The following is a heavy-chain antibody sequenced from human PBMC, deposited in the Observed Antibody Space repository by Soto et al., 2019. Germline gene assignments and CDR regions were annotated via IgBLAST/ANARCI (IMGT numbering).Heavy chain of an antibody. V-gene: IGHV1-18*01. J-gene: IGHJ5*02. CDR2: ISPYTGDT. Sequence: QVQLVQSGAEVKKPGASVKVSCKTSGYTFTSYGITWVRQAPGHGLEWMGWISPYTGDTDYAQNLQGRVTMTTDTSTRTAYVELRSLTSDDTAVYYCARARYYGSGSYLFDPWGQGTLVTVS. CDR3: ARARYYGSGSYLFDP. D-gene: IGHD3-10*01. CDR1: GYTFTSYG.